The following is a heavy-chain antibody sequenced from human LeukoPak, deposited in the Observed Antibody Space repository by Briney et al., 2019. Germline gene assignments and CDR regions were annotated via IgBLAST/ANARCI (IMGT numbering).Heavy chain of an antibody. CDR1: GGSISSYY. J-gene: IGHJ4*02. Sequence: SGTLSLTCTVSGGSISSYYWSWIRQPPGKGLEWIGYIYYSGSTNYNPSLKSRVTISVDTSKNQFSLKLSSVTAADTAVYYCARDKGSWYYIDYWGQGTLVTVSS. V-gene: IGHV4-59*01. D-gene: IGHD6-13*01. CDR2: IYYSGST. CDR3: ARDKGSWYYIDY.